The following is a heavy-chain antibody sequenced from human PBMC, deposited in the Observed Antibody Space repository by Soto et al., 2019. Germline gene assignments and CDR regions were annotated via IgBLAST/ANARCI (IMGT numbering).Heavy chain of an antibody. D-gene: IGHD3-22*01. V-gene: IGHV3-48*01. CDR2: ISSSSSTI. J-gene: IGHJ4*02. CDR3: ARTTYYYDSSGPPAY. Sequence: PGGSLRLCCAASGFTFSTYSMNWVRQAPGKGLEWVSYISSSSSTIFYTDSVKGRFTVSRDNAKNSLYLQMNSLRAEDTAVYYCARTTYYYDSSGPPAYWGQGT. CDR1: GFTFSTYS.